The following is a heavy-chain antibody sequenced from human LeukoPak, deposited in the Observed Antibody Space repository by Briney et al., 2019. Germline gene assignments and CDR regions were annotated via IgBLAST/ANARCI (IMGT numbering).Heavy chain of an antibody. V-gene: IGHV3-11*01. CDR1: GFTFSDYY. CDR3: ARMDDYGGFGWFDP. J-gene: IGHJ5*02. CDR2: ISSSGSTI. D-gene: IGHD4-23*01. Sequence: GGSLRLSCAASGFTFSDYYMTWIRQAPGKGLEWVSYISSSGSTIYYADSVKGRFTISRDNAKNSLYLQMNSLRAEDTAGYYCARMDDYGGFGWFDPWGQGTLVTVSS.